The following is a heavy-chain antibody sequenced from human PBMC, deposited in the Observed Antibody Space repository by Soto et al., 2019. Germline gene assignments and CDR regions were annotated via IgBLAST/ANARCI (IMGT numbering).Heavy chain of an antibody. CDR2: IDWDDDK. CDR1: GSSLSTSGMC. J-gene: IGHJ6*02. CDR3: ARIPSDTIFGVVSYYGMDV. Sequence: SGPTLVNPTQTLTLTCTFSGSSLSTSGMCVSWIRQPPGKALEWLALIDWDDDKYYSTSLKTRLTISKDTSKNQVVLTMTNMDPVDTATYYCARIPSDTIFGVVSYYGMDVWGQGTTVTVSS. V-gene: IGHV2-70*01. D-gene: IGHD3-3*01.